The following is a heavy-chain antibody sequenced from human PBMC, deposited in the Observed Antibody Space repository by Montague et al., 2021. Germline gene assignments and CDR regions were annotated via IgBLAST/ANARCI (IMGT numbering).Heavy chain of an antibody. V-gene: IGHV3-33*01. CDR2: IWFDGNKK. Sequence: SLRLSCAASGFTFSSYAMHWVRQAPGTGPEWVAMIWFDGNKKYYRDSVKGRFTISRDNSENTLHLQMNSLRAEDTAVYYCARYEVASSRSSIDYWGRGTLVTVSS. CDR1: GFTFSSYA. J-gene: IGHJ4*02. CDR3: ARYEVASSRSSIDY. D-gene: IGHD6-6*01.